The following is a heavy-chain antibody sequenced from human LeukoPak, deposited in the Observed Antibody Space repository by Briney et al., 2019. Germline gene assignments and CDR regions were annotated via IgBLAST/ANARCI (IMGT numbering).Heavy chain of an antibody. CDR1: GYTFTSYA. Sequence: GASVKVSCTASGYTFTSYAMHWVRQAPGQRLEWMGWINAGNGNTKYSQEFHGRVTITRDTSASTAYMELSSLRSEDMAVYYCARDKQNLIKGEIDYWGQGTLVTVSS. CDR2: INAGNGNT. CDR3: ARDKQNLIKGEIDY. V-gene: IGHV1-3*03. J-gene: IGHJ4*02. D-gene: IGHD2/OR15-2a*01.